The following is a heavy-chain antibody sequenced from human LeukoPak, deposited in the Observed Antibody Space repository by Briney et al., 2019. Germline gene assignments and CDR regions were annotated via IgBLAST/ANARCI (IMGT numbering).Heavy chain of an antibody. CDR2: LSGSGITT. V-gene: IGHV3-23*01. D-gene: IGHD6-19*01. Sequence: GGSLRLSCAASGFTFSNSVMRWVRQAPGKGLEWVSTLSGSGITTYYADSVKGRFTISRDNSKNTLYLQMNSLRAEDTAVYYCAKGIYSSGWSYFDYWGHGTLVTVSS. J-gene: IGHJ4*01. CDR1: GFTFSNSV. CDR3: AKGIYSSGWSYFDY.